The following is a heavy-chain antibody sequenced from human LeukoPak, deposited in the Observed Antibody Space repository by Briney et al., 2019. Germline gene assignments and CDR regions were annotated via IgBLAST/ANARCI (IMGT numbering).Heavy chain of an antibody. CDR1: GVSIANTFYY. CDR2: IYTTGST. CDR3: ARRQDGHDY. J-gene: IGHJ4*02. Sequence: SETLSLTCTVSGVSIANTFYYWNWLRQPAGKGLEWIGRIYTTGSTDYNPSLKSRVTISLDTARNQFSLKLSTVTAADTAVYYCARRQDGHDYWGQGTLVTVSS. V-gene: IGHV4-61*02.